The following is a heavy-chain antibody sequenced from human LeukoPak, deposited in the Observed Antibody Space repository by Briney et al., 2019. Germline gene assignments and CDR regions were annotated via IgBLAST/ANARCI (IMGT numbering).Heavy chain of an antibody. CDR3: AKDNLIYYGSGSYYKPTILVDY. CDR1: GFTFSSYA. D-gene: IGHD3-10*01. V-gene: IGHV3-23*01. Sequence: GGSLRLSCAASGFTFSSYATSWVRQAPGKGLEWVSAISGSGGSTYYADSVKGRFTISRDNSKNTLYLQMNSLRAEDTAVYYCAKDNLIYYGSGSYYKPTILVDYWGQGTLVTVSS. CDR2: ISGSGGST. J-gene: IGHJ4*02.